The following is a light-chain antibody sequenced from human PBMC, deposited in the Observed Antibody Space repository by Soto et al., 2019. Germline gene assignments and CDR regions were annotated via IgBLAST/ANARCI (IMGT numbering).Light chain of an antibody. CDR3: QSYDSSLSAL. V-gene: IGLV1-40*01. CDR2: GNS. CDR1: SSNIGAGYD. Sequence: QAVVTQPPSVSGAPGQRVTISCTGSSSNIGAGYDVHWYQQLPGTASKLLIYGNSNRPSGVPDRFSGSKSGTSASLAITGLQAEDEADYYCQSYDSSLSALFGGGTKLTVL. J-gene: IGLJ3*02.